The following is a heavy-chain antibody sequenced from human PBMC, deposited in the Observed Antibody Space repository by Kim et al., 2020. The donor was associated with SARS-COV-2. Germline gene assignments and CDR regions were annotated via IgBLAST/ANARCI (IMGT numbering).Heavy chain of an antibody. J-gene: IGHJ6*03. Sequence: ASVKVSCKASGYTFTSYDINWVRQATGQGLEWMGWMNPNSGNTGYAQKFQGRVTMTRNTSISTVYMELSSLRSEDTAVYYCARAKLVQGVFYYYYYMDVWGKGATVTVSS. CDR2: MNPNSGNT. CDR1: GYTFTSYD. D-gene: IGHD3-10*01. CDR3: ARAKLVQGVFYYYYYMDV. V-gene: IGHV1-8*01.